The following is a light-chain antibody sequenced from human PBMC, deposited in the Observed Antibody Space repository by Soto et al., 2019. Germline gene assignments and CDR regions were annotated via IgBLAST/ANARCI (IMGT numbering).Light chain of an antibody. CDR2: DVS. CDR3: GSYTSSDTMI. V-gene: IGLV2-14*03. CDR1: SSDIGRYNY. J-gene: IGLJ2*01. Sequence: QSALTQPASVSGSPGQSITISCTGTSSDIGRYNYVSWYQHSPSKAPKLIIYDVSDRPSGVSNRFSGSKSGTTASLTISGLQAEDEADYYCGSYTSSDTMIFGGGTQLTVL.